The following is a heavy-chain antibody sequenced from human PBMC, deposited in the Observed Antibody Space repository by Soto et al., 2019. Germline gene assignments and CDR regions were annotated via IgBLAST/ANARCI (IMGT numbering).Heavy chain of an antibody. D-gene: IGHD6-19*01. CDR3: AKKTGSGWYESVY. Sequence: EVQLLESGGGLVQPGGSLRLSCAASGFTFSSYAMSWVRQAPGKGLVWVSAISGSGGSTYYADSVKGRFTISRDNSKNTLYLQMKSLRAEGTAVYYCAKKTGSGWYESVYWGQGTLVTVSS. V-gene: IGHV3-23*01. CDR1: GFTFSSYA. J-gene: IGHJ4*02. CDR2: ISGSGGST.